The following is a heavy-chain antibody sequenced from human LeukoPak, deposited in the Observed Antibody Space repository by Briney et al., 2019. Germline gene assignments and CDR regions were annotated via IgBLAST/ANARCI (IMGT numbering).Heavy chain of an antibody. V-gene: IGHV3-74*01. D-gene: IGHD1-1*01. Sequence: GGSLRLSCAASGFTFSSYGMHWVRQAPGKGLVWVSRINSDGSATSYADSVKGRFTISRDNAKNTLYLQMNSLRAEDTAVYYCARRGAGTGATDYWGQGTLVTVSS. CDR3: ARRGAGTGATDY. J-gene: IGHJ4*02. CDR1: GFTFSSYG. CDR2: INSDGSAT.